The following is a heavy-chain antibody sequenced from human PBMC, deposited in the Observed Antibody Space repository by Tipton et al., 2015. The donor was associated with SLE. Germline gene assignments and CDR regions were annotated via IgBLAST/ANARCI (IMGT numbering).Heavy chain of an antibody. CDR2: VYKN. CDR3: ARGILEWSDY. D-gene: IGHD3-3*01. CDR1: GFTFGDFA. V-gene: IGHV4-59*01. J-gene: IGHJ4*02. Sequence: LRLSCAASGFTFGDFAMSWVRLPPGKGLEWIGNVYKNYNPSLESRVTISVDTSRNLFSLNLSSVTAADTAVYYCARGILEWSDYWGQGTVVAVSP.